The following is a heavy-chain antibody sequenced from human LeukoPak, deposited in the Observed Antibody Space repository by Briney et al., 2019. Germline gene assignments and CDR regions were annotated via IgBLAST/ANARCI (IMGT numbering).Heavy chain of an antibody. J-gene: IGHJ4*02. D-gene: IGHD2/OR15-2a*01. CDR2: INHSGST. V-gene: IGHV4-34*01. CDR3: AREKNREGFFDY. CDR1: GGSFSGYY. Sequence: SETLSLTCAVYGGSFSGYYWSWIRQPPGKGLEWIGEINHSGSTNYNPSLKSRVTISVDKSKNQFSLKLSSVTAADTAVYYCAREKNREGFFDYWGQGTLVTVSS.